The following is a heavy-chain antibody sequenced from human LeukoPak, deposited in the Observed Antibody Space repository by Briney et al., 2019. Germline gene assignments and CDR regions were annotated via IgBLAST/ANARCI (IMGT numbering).Heavy chain of an antibody. CDR1: GFTFSTYG. V-gene: IGHV3-30*18. J-gene: IGHJ4*02. CDR2: ISYDGRNK. CDR3: AKGESRYCTSDSCYGHDY. D-gene: IGHD2-15*01. Sequence: PGKSLRLSCAASGFTFSTYGMHWVRQAPGKGLEWVAVISYDGRNKHYADSVKGRFTISRDNSENTLFLQMDSLRAEDTAVYYCAKGESRYCTSDSCYGHDYWGQGTLVTVSS.